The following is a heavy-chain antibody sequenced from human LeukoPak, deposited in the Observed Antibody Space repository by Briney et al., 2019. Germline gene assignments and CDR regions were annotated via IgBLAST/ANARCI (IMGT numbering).Heavy chain of an antibody. CDR2: ISYDGSNK. D-gene: IGHD3-3*01. CDR3: AKVAGITIFGVVIMDYYFDY. CDR1: GFTFSSYG. V-gene: IGHV3-30*18. J-gene: IGHJ4*02. Sequence: GRSLRLSCAASGFTFSSYGMHWVRQAPGKGLEWVAVISYDGSNKYYGDSVKGRFTISRDNSKNTLYLQMNSLRAEDTAVYYCAKVAGITIFGVVIMDYYFDYWGQGTLVTVSS.